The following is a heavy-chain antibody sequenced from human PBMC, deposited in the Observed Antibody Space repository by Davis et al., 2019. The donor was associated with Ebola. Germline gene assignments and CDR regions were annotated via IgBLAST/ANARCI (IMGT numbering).Heavy chain of an antibody. CDR1: GFTFSSYA. V-gene: IGHV3-23*01. Sequence: GESLKISCAASGFTFSSYAMSWVRQAPGKGLEWVSAISGSGGSTYYADSVKGRFTISRDNAKNTLYLQMNSLRAEDTAVYYCARGSEMANPADGDYWGQGTLVTVSS. J-gene: IGHJ4*02. D-gene: IGHD5-24*01. CDR2: ISGSGGST. CDR3: ARGSEMANPADGDY.